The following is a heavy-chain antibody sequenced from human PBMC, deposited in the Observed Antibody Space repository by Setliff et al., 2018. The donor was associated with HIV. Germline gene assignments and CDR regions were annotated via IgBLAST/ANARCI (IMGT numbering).Heavy chain of an antibody. Sequence: SETLSLTCAVSGGSISSNWWSWVRQSPGKGLEWIGEIYHSGSTHYNPSLQSRVTISVDKSKSQFSLKLNSVTAADTAVYYCGGKSYYYDSGGYHNYMDVWGKGTTVTVSS. CDR1: GGSISSNW. V-gene: IGHV4-4*02. D-gene: IGHD3-22*01. CDR3: GGKSYYYDSGGYHNYMDV. CDR2: IYHSGST. J-gene: IGHJ6*03.